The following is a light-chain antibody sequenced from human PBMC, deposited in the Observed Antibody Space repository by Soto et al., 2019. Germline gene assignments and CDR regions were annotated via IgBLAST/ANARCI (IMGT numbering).Light chain of an antibody. CDR3: QQYSSYSWT. V-gene: IGKV1-5*03. CDR2: KAS. J-gene: IGKJ1*01. CDR1: QSITIW. Sequence: DIQMTQSPSTLSASVGDRVPITCRASQSITIWLAWYQQKPGKAPNLLIYKASILESGVPSRFSGSGSGTEFTLTINSLQPDDFATYYCQQYSSYSWTFGQGTKVEIK.